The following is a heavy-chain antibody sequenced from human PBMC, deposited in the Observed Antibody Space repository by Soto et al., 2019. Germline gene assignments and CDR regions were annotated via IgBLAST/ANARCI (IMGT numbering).Heavy chain of an antibody. J-gene: IGHJ4*02. D-gene: IGHD7-27*01. CDR1: GHTFTGHH. CDR3: GLEPTGTGGFDY. Sequence: QVQLVQSGAEVKKPGASVKVSCKASGHTFTGHHMHWVQQAPGQGLEWMGWINLDSGDTRYAQKFQGRVTTTRDTSITTAYMELSGLRSDDTAVYYCGLEPTGTGGFDYWGQGTLVTVSS. V-gene: IGHV1-2*02. CDR2: INLDSGDT.